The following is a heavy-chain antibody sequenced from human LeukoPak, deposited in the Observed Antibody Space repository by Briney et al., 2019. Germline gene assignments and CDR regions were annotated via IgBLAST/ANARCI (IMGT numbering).Heavy chain of an antibody. CDR1: GGSISSYY. D-gene: IGHD6-13*01. CDR3: ARDADHEQQLVGRGFDP. CDR2: IYYSGST. Sequence: SETLSLTCTVSGGSISSYYWGWIRQPPGKGLEWIGSIYYSGSTYYNPSLKSRVTISVDTSKNQFSLKLSSVTAADTAVYYCARDADHEQQLVGRGFDPWGQGTLVTVSS. J-gene: IGHJ5*02. V-gene: IGHV4-39*07.